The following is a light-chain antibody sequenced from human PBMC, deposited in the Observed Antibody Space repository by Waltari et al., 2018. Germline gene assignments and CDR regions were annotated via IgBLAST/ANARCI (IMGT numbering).Light chain of an antibody. CDR1: QRLSSY. Sequence: DIQMTQSPSSLSASVGARVTIPCRASQRLSSYLNWYQQKPGKAPKLLIYAASRLQSWVPSRFSGSGSGTDFTLTISSLQPEDFATYYCQQSYSTPYTFGQGTKLEIK. V-gene: IGKV1-39*01. J-gene: IGKJ2*01. CDR3: QQSYSTPYT. CDR2: AAS.